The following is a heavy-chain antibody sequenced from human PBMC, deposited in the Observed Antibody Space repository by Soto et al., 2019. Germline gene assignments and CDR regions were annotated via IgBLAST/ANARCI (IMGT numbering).Heavy chain of an antibody. V-gene: IGHV4-34*10. CDR3: ARALFYGSGSYPSPAFDY. Sequence: PSETLSLTCAVYGGSFSGYYWSWIRQPPGKGLEWIGEINHSGSTNYNPSLKSRVTMTRDTSISTAYMELSRLRSDDTAVYYCARALFYGSGSYPSPAFDYWGQGTLVTVSS. CDR2: INHSGST. CDR1: GGSFSGYY. J-gene: IGHJ4*02. D-gene: IGHD3-10*01.